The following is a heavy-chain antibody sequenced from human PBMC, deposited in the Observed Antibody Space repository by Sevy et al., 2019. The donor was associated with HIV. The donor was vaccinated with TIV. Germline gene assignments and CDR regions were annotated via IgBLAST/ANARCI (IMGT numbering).Heavy chain of an antibody. J-gene: IGHJ4*02. CDR2: IYYSGST. V-gene: IGHV4-39*01. D-gene: IGHD3-16*02. CDR1: GGSISSSSYY. Sequence: SETLSLTCTVSGGSISSSSYYWGWIRQPPGKGLEWIGSIYYSGSTYYNPSLKSRVTISVDTSKNQFSLKLSSVTAADTAVYYCAGRLRLGELSSTSKGDYWGQGALVTVSS. CDR3: AGRLRLGELSSTSKGDY.